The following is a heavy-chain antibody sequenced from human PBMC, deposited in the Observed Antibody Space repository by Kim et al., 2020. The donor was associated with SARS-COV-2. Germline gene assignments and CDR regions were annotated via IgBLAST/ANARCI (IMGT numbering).Heavy chain of an antibody. J-gene: IGHJ4*02. V-gene: IGHV3-23*01. CDR3: AKEGEYYYDSSGYHFDY. Sequence: KGRFTISRDNSKNTLYLQMNSLRAEDTAVYYCAKEGEYYYDSSGYHFDYWGQGTLVTVSS. D-gene: IGHD3-22*01.